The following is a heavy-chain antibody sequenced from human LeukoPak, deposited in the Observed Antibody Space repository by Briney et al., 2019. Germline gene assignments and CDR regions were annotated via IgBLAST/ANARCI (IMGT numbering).Heavy chain of an antibody. J-gene: IGHJ3*02. Sequence: PSETLSLTCTVSGGSISSYYWSWIRQPAGKGLEWIGRIYSSGSTNYNPSLKSRVTMSVDTSKNQFSLKLSSVTAADTAVYYCARDTAKLGYCSSTSCLDAFDIWGQGTMVTVSS. CDR1: GGSISSYY. V-gene: IGHV4-4*07. CDR3: ARDTAKLGYCSSTSCLDAFDI. D-gene: IGHD2-2*01. CDR2: IYSSGST.